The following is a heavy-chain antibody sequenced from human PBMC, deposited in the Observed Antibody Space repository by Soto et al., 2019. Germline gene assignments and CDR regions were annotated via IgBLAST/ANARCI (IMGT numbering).Heavy chain of an antibody. D-gene: IGHD2-21*02. V-gene: IGHV4-34*01. Sequence: SETLSLTXAVYGGSFSGYYWSWIRQPPGKGLGWIGEINHSGSTNYNPSLKSRVTISMDTPENRISLKLDSVTAADAGVYYCTRDGMTTGDTWGPGTLVTVSS. J-gene: IGHJ4*02. CDR3: TRDGMTTGDT. CDR2: INHSGST. CDR1: GGSFSGYY.